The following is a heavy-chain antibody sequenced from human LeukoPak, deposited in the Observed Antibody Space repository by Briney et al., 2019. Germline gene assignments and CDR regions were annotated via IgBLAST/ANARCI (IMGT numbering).Heavy chain of an antibody. Sequence: PGGSLRLSCAASGFTFSSYWMTWVRQAPGKGLEWVASINQDGSEKYYMDSVKGRFTISRDNAKNSLYLQMNSLRAEDTAVYYCARDFVVVVVAAGWGAFDIWGQGTVVTVSS. V-gene: IGHV3-7*05. CDR2: INQDGSEK. CDR1: GFTFSSYW. D-gene: IGHD2-15*01. CDR3: ARDFVVVVVAAGWGAFDI. J-gene: IGHJ3*02.